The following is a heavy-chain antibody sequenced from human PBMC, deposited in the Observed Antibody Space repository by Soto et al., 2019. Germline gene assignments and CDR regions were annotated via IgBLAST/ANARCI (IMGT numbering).Heavy chain of an antibody. V-gene: IGHV4-59*01. CDR2: IYYSGST. J-gene: IGHJ4*02. CDR1: GGSISSYY. Sequence: PSETLSLTCTVYGGSISSYYWSWIRQPPGKGLEWIGYIYYSGSTNYNPSLKSRVTISVDTSKNQFSLKLSSVTAADTAVYYCGSRYGTTFDYWGQGTLVTVSS. CDR3: GSRYGTTFDY. D-gene: IGHD1-7*01.